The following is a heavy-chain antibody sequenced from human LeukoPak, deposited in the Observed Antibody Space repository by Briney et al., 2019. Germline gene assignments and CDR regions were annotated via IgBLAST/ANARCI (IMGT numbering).Heavy chain of an antibody. CDR3: ARGGIAAAVNDY. Sequence: GGSLRLSCAASGFSFSSYTINWVRQAPGKGLEWVSAISSTSTYIYHADSVKGRFTISRDNAKNSLYLQTNSLRAEDTAVYYCARGGIAAAVNDYWGQGTLVTVSS. CDR2: ISSTSTYI. D-gene: IGHD6-13*01. V-gene: IGHV3-21*01. CDR1: GFSFSSYT. J-gene: IGHJ4*02.